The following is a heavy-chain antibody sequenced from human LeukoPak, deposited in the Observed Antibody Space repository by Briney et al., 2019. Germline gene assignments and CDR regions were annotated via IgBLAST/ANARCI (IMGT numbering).Heavy chain of an antibody. CDR1: GGSTSSSGYY. CDR3: ARGSDYYDSSGLGY. V-gene: IGHV4-39*07. D-gene: IGHD3-22*01. Sequence: SETLSLTCTVSGGSTSSSGYYWGWIRQPPGKGLEWIGSIHYSGSTYYNPSLNSRVTISIDTSKNQFSLKLSFVTAADTAVYYCARGSDYYDSSGLGYWGQGTLVTVSS. J-gene: IGHJ4*02. CDR2: IHYSGST.